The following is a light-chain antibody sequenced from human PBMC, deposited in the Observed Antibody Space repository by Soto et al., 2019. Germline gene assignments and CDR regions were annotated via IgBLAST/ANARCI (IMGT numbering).Light chain of an antibody. J-gene: IGLJ1*01. CDR2: EVN. CDR1: SSDIGAYDY. CDR3: FSYAGSSIYV. Sequence: LTQPASLSGSPGQSITISCTGTSSDIGAYDYVSWFQQHPGKAPKLMISEVNNRPSGVSNRFSGSKSGNTAYLTISGLQVEDEAEYFCFSYAGSSIYVFGRGTKVTVL. V-gene: IGLV2-14*01.